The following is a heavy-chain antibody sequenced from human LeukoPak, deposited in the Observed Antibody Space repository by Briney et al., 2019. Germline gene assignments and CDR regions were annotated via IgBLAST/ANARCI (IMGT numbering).Heavy chain of an antibody. CDR1: GFTFSSYW. Sequence: PGGSLRLSCAASGFTFSSYWMSWVRQAPGKGLEWVANIKQDGSEKYYVDSVKGRFTISRDNAKNSLYLQMNSLRAEDTAVYYCARASYDSSGLETNWGQETLVTVSS. J-gene: IGHJ4*02. CDR3: ARASYDSSGLETN. D-gene: IGHD3-22*01. V-gene: IGHV3-7*01. CDR2: IKQDGSEK.